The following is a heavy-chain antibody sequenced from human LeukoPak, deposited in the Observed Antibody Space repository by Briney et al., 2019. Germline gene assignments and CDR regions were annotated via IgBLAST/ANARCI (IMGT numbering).Heavy chain of an antibody. CDR1: GFTFRSYA. CDR2: ISGSGGST. J-gene: IGHJ4*02. V-gene: IGHV3-23*01. D-gene: IGHD3-16*01. Sequence: PGGSLRLSXAASGFTFRSYAMSWVRQPPGKGLEWVSAISGSGGSTYYADSVKGRFTISRDNSRDTLYLQMNSLRAEDTAVYYCAKGYYDYVWGSYYFDYWGQGTLVTVSS. CDR3: AKGYYDYVWGSYYFDY.